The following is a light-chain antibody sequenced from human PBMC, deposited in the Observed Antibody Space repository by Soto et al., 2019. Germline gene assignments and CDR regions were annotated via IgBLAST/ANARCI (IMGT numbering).Light chain of an antibody. CDR3: LQDHNYPRT. CDR1: QDIQNE. V-gene: IGKV1-6*01. J-gene: IGKJ1*01. Sequence: AIQMTQSPSSLSASVGDRVTIACRASQDIQNELGWYQQKPGKAPKVLIYGASTLQSGVPSRFSGGGSGTDFTLTISSLQHEDFATYYCLQDHNYPRTFGQGTKVEIK. CDR2: GAS.